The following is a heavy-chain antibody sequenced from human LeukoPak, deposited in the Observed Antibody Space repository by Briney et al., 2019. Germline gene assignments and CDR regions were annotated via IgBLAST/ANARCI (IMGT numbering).Heavy chain of an antibody. D-gene: IGHD5-18*01. CDR1: GFTFSSYS. CDR2: ISSSSSYI. J-gene: IGHJ6*02. Sequence: GGSPRLSCAASGFTFSSYSMNWVRQAPGKGLEWVSSISSSSSYIYYADSVKGRFTISRDNAKNSLYLQMNSLRAEDTAVYYCARDGYSYETYGMDVWGQGTTVTVSS. CDR3: ARDGYSYETYGMDV. V-gene: IGHV3-21*01.